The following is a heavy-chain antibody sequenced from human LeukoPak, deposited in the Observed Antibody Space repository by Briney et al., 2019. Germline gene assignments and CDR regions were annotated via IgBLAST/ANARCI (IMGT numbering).Heavy chain of an antibody. CDR3: AGRDPQVMAARV. V-gene: IGHV4-59*01. J-gene: IGHJ4*02. Sequence: PSETLSLTCTVSGGSISSYYWSWIRQPPGKGLEWIGYIYYSGSTNYNPSLKSRVTISVDTSKNQFSLKLNSVTAADTAVYYCAGRDPQVMAARVWGQGTLVTVSS. CDR2: IYYSGST. CDR1: GGSISSYY. D-gene: IGHD6-6*01.